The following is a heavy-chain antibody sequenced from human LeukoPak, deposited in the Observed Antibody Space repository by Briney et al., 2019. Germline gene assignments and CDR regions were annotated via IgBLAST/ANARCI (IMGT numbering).Heavy chain of an antibody. D-gene: IGHD3-10*01. Sequence: TGGSLRLSCAASGFTFSSYEMNWVRQAPGKGLEWVSYISSSGSTIYYADSVKGRFTISRDNSKNTLYLQVNSLRAEDTAVYYCARVIAARERAWFGELRLYYYSYIDVWGKGTTVTISS. J-gene: IGHJ6*03. CDR3: ARVIAARERAWFGELRLYYYSYIDV. CDR1: GFTFSSYE. V-gene: IGHV3-48*03. CDR2: ISSSGSTI.